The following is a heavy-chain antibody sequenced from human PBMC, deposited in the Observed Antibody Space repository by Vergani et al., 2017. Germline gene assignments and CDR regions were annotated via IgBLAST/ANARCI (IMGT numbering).Heavy chain of an antibody. Sequence: QVQLVQSGAEVKKPGASVKVSCKASGYTFTGYYMHWVRQAPGQGLEWMGWINPNSGGTNYAQKLQGRVTMTTDTSTSTAYMELRSLRSDDTAVYYCARYRYQLQPYYYYGRDVWGQGTTVTVSS. CDR3: ARYRYQLQPYYYYGRDV. V-gene: IGHV1-2*02. CDR2: INPNSGGT. D-gene: IGHD2-2*01. CDR1: GYTFTGYY. J-gene: IGHJ6*02.